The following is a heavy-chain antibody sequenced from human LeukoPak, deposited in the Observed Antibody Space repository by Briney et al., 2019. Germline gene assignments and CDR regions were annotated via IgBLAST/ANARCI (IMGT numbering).Heavy chain of an antibody. J-gene: IGHJ4*02. CDR2: IYYSGST. CDR3: ARGVDY. CDR1: GGSISCYY. Sequence: PSETLSLTCTVSGGSISCYYRSWIRQPPGKGLEWIGYIYYSGSTNYNPSLKSRVTISVDTSKNQFSLKLSSVTAADTAVYYYARGVDYWGQGTLVTVSS. V-gene: IGHV4-59*01.